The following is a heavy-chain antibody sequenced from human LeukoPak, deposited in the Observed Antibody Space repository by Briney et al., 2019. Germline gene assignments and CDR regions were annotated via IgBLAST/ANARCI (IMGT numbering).Heavy chain of an antibody. J-gene: IGHJ4*02. CDR1: GFTFSSYA. CDR2: ISGSGGRT. D-gene: IGHD3-22*01. CDR3: AKTNSSDYSYFFDC. V-gene: IGHV3-23*01. Sequence: GGSLRLSCAASGFTFSSYAMSWVRQAPGMGLEWVSGISGSGGRTYYADSVKGRFTISRDNSKNTLYLQVNSLRAEDTAVYYCAKTNSSDYSYFFDCWGQGTPVTVSS.